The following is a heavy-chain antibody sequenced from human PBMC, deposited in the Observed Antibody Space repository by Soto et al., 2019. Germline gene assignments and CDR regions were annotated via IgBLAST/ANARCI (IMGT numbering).Heavy chain of an antibody. J-gene: IGHJ6*02. CDR2: ISGYNGNT. V-gene: IGHV1-18*01. D-gene: IGHD2-8*02. Sequence: GASVKVSCKSSDNTFTHYGINWVRQAPGQGLEWMGWISGYNGNTKYAQKFQDRVTMTADTSTRTAFMEVRSLTSDDTGVYFCAATGGNXFGLDVWGQGTTVTVSS. CDR3: AATGGNXFGLDV. CDR1: DNTFTHYG.